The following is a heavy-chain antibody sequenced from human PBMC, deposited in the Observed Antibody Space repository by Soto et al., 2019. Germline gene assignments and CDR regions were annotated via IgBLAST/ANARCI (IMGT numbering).Heavy chain of an antibody. V-gene: IGHV3-30*18. CDR3: AKDSNAWGNYRSYFDY. J-gene: IGHJ4*02. Sequence: QVQLVESGGGVVQPGRSLRLSCAASGFTFSSYGMHWVRQAPGKGLEWVSLISYDGSDKYYADSVKGRFTISRDNSKNTLYLQMNSLRAEDTAVYYCAKDSNAWGNYRSYFDYWGQGSLVTVSS. D-gene: IGHD3-16*02. CDR1: GFTFSSYG. CDR2: ISYDGSDK.